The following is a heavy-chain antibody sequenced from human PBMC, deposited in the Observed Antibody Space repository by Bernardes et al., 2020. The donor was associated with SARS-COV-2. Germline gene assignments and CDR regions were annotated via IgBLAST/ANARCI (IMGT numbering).Heavy chain of an antibody. D-gene: IGHD3-10*01. CDR3: ARWPDQSYSYGHVYYYRMGV. V-gene: IGHV3-11*01. Sequence: GGSLRLSCVASGFTFSDYYMRWIRQAPGKGLEWVSFISSSGETINYADSVRGRFTVSRDNAKNSLYLQVNSLRAEDTAVYYCARWPDQSYSYGHVYYYRMGVGGQGSTITGSS. CDR1: GFTFSDYY. J-gene: IGHJ6*02. CDR2: ISSSGETI.